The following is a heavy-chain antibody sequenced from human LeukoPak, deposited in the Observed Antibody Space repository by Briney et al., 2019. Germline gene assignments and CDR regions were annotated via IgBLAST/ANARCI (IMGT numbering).Heavy chain of an antibody. D-gene: IGHD6-25*01. J-gene: IGHJ4*02. CDR3: ARLDKGIKAAHFDY. V-gene: IGHV4-34*01. Sequence: PSETLSLTCAVNGESLRGHYWSWIRQPPGKGLEWIGEINRSGSTNYNPSLKSRVTISVDTSKSHFSLKLSSVTAADTAIYYCARLDKGIKAAHFDYWGQGTLVTVSS. CDR1: GESLRGHY. CDR2: INRSGST.